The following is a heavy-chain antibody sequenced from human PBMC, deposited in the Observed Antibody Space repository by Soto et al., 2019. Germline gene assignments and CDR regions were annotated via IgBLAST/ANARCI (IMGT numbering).Heavy chain of an antibody. D-gene: IGHD5-12*01. J-gene: IGHJ6*02. CDR2: INPNSGGT. Sequence: GASVKVSCKASGYTFTGYYMHWVRQAPGQGLEWMGWINPNSGGTNYAQKFQGWVTMTRDTSISTAYMELSRLRSDDTAVYYCARGFVDIVATIHYYYGMDVWGQGTTVTVSS. CDR3: ARGFVDIVATIHYYYGMDV. CDR1: GYTFTGYY. V-gene: IGHV1-2*04.